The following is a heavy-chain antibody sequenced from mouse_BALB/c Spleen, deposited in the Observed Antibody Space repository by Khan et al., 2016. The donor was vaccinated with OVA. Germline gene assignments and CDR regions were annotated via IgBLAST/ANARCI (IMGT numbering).Heavy chain of an antibody. D-gene: IGHD2-10*01. CDR1: GFSLTNYG. CDR2: IWNDGST. J-gene: IGHJ4*01. Sequence: QMQLEESGPGLAAPSQSLSITCTISGFSLTNYGVHWVRQPPGKGLEWLAVIWNDGSTTYNSALQSRLTITKDNSQSQVFLKMNSLQTDDTAIYFCARQPYYHYNIMDYWGQGTSGTVAS. V-gene: IGHV2-6-1*01. CDR3: ARQPYYHYNIMDY.